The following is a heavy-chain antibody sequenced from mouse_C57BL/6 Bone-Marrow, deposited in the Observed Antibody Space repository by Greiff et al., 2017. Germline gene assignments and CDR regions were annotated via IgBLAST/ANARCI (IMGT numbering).Heavy chain of an antibody. CDR2: ISSGGSYT. Sequence: EVKLVESGGDLVKPGGSLKLSCAASGFTFSSYGMSWVRQTPDKRLEWVATISSGGSYTYYPDSVKGRFTISRDNAKNTLYLQMSSLKSEDTAMYYCARHKGPMDYGSSYVHDYWGQGTTLTVSS. J-gene: IGHJ2*01. CDR1: GFTFSSYG. V-gene: IGHV5-6*01. CDR3: ARHKGPMDYGSSYVHDY. D-gene: IGHD1-1*01.